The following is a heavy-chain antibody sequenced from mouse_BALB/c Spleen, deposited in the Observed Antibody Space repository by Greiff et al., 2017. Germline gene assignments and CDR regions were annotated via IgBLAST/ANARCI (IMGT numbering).Heavy chain of an antibody. CDR3: ARFIYYDPLYAMDY. J-gene: IGHJ4*01. Sequence: EVMLVESGGGLVQPGGSRKLSCAASGFTFSSFGMHWVRQAPEKGLEWVAYISSGSSTIYYADTVKGRFTISRDNPKNTLFLQMTSLRSEDTAMYYCARFIYYDPLYAMDYWGQGTSVTVSS. D-gene: IGHD2-4*01. CDR1: GFTFSSFG. V-gene: IGHV5-17*02. CDR2: ISSGSSTI.